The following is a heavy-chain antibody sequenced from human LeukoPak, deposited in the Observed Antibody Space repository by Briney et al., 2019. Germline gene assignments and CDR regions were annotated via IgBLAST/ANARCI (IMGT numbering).Heavy chain of an antibody. D-gene: IGHD6-6*01. CDR3: ATGISSSIAARPYYFDY. CDR1: GYTFTSYG. V-gene: IGHV1-69*13. Sequence: SVKVSCKTSGYTFTSYGITWVRQAPGQGLEWMGGIIPIFGTANYAQKFQGRVTITADESTSTAYMELSSLRSEDTAVYYCATGISSSIAARPYYFDYWGQGTLVTVSS. J-gene: IGHJ4*02. CDR2: IIPIFGTA.